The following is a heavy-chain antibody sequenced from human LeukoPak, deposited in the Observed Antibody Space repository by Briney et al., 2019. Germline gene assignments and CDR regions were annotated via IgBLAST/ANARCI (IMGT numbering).Heavy chain of an antibody. CDR2: INPNSGGT. Sequence: ASVKVSCKASGYTFTGCYMHWVRQAPGQGLEWMGWINPNSGGTNYAQKFQGRVTMTRDTSISTAYMELSRLRSDDTAVYYCARVHLRQLVRFFDYWGQGTLVTVSS. V-gene: IGHV1-2*02. D-gene: IGHD6-13*01. CDR1: GYTFTGCY. J-gene: IGHJ4*02. CDR3: ARVHLRQLVRFFDY.